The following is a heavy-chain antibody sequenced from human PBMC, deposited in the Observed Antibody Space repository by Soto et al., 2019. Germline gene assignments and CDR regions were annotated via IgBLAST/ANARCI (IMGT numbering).Heavy chain of an antibody. CDR3: ARDLHDYVSFRFDP. V-gene: IGHV3-21*01. D-gene: IGHD3-16*01. CDR2: ISRSSSYI. J-gene: IGHJ5*02. CDR1: GFTFSRYS. Sequence: GGSLRLSCAASGFTFSRYSMNWVRQAPGKGLEWVSSISRSSSYIYYADSVKGRFTISRDNAKNSLYLQMNSLRAEDTAVYYCARDLHDYVSFRFDPWGQGTLVTVAS.